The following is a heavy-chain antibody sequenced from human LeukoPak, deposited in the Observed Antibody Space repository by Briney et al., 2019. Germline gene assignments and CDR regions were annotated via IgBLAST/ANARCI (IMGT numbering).Heavy chain of an antibody. CDR3: TRTSVAAAGAF. CDR1: GFTISNYW. CDR2: IKQDGSET. V-gene: IGHV3-7*01. D-gene: IGHD6-13*01. J-gene: IGHJ4*02. Sequence: GGSLRLSCVGSGFTISNYWMTWVRQAPGKGLEWVANIKQDGSETYYVDSVKGRFTISRDNAKNSLFLQMNSLRAEDTAMYYCTRTSVAAAGAFWGQGTLVIVSS.